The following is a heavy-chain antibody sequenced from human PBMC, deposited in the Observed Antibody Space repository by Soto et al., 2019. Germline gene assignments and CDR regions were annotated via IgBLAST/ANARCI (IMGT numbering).Heavy chain of an antibody. CDR3: ARDPPLSMIVVVGVDDF. J-gene: IGHJ4*02. CDR2: ISSRSTFI. V-gene: IGHV3-21*06. Sequence: PGGFLRLSCTVLGFTLTNENMNWVRQAPGKGLEWVSSISSRSTFINYADSVKGRFTISRDNDKGLVYLQMNSLRAEDTAVYYCARDPPLSMIVVVGVDDFWGQGTLVTVSS. D-gene: IGHD3-22*01. CDR1: GFTLTNEN.